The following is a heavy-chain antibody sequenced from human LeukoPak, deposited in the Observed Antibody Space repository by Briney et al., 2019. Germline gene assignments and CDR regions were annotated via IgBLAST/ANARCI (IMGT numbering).Heavy chain of an antibody. V-gene: IGHV4-39*07. CDR3: ARGSSGYTFDY. CDR1: GFTVSSNY. D-gene: IGHD5-12*01. J-gene: IGHJ4*02. Sequence: PGGSLRLSCAASGFTVSSNYMSWVRQAPGKGLEWIGSIYYSGSTYYNPSLKSRVTISVDTSKNQFSLKLSSVTAADTAVYYCARGSSGYTFDYWGQGTLVTVSS. CDR2: IYYSGST.